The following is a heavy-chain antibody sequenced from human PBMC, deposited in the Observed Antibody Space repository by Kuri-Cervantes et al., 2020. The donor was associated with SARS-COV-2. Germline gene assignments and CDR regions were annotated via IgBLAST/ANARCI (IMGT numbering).Heavy chain of an antibody. CDR1: GGSISSSSYY. CDR2: IYYSGST. J-gene: IGHJ6*02. D-gene: IGHD6-19*01. V-gene: IGHV4-39*07. Sequence: ESLKISCTVSGGSISSSSYYWGWIRQPPGKGLEWIGSIYYSGSTYYNPSLKSRVTISVDKSKNQFSLKLSSVTAADTAVYYCAREGIAVAGHYYGMDVWGQGTTVTVSS. CDR3: AREGIAVAGHYYGMDV.